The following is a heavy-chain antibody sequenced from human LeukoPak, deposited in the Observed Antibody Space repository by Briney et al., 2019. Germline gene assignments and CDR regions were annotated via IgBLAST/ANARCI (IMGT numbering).Heavy chain of an antibody. CDR3: TTGSVYSRLLFDY. D-gene: IGHD5-12*01. CDR1: GFTFTNAW. V-gene: IGHV3-15*01. J-gene: IGHJ4*02. CDR2: IRSKTDGGTT. Sequence: GGSLRLSCAASGFTFTNAWMSWARQAPGKGLEWVGRIRSKTDGGTTDYAAPVKARSAISRDDSKDTLYLQMNSLNIEDTAVYYCTTGSVYSRLLFDYWGQGTLVTVSS.